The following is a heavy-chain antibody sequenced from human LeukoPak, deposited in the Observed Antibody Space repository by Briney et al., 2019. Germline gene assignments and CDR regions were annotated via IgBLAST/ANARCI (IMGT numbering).Heavy chain of an antibody. J-gene: IGHJ2*01. CDR1: GGSISSYY. Sequence: SETLSLTCTVSGGSISSYYWSWIRQPAGKGLEWIGRIYTSGSTNYNASLKSRVTMSVDTSKNQFSLKLSSVTAADTAVYYCARSRYSSSSGYFDLWGRGTLVTVSS. CDR2: IYTSGST. V-gene: IGHV4-4*07. D-gene: IGHD6-13*01. CDR3: ARSRYSSSSGYFDL.